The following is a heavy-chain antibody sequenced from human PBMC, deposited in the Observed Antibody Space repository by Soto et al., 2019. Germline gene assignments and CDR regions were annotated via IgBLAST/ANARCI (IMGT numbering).Heavy chain of an antibody. D-gene: IGHD3-10*01. CDR1: GFTLNSYT. J-gene: IGHJ5*02. V-gene: IGHV3-21*02. Sequence: EVQLEESGGGLVKPGGSLRLSCAASGFTLNSYTMNWVRQAPGKGLEWVSSISGSGRYIYYEDSVKGRFTISRDNAKNSLHLLLNSLRGEDTAVYYCARDSSGNWFDPWGPGTQVTVSS. CDR2: ISGSGRYI. CDR3: ARDSSGNWFDP.